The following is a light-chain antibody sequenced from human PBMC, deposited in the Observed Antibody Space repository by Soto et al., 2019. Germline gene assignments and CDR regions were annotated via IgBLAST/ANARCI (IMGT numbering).Light chain of an antibody. CDR2: ENN. CDR1: SSNIGNNY. V-gene: IGLV1-51*02. Sequence: QSVLPQPPSVSGAPGQRVTISCSGSSSNIGNNYVPWYQQLPGTAPKLLIYENNKRPSGIPDRFSGSKSGTSATLGVTGLQTGDEADYYCGTWDSSLSGVVFGGGTKLTVL. J-gene: IGLJ2*01. CDR3: GTWDSSLSGVV.